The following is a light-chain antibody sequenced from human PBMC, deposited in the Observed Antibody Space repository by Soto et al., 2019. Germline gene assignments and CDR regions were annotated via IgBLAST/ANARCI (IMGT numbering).Light chain of an antibody. Sequence: QSVLTQPASVSGSPGQSITISCTGTSSDVGGYNYVSWHQRHPGKAPKLMVYEVSNRPSGVSNRFSGSKSGNTASLTISGLQAEDEADYYCSSYTSSSTDVFGTGTKLTV. J-gene: IGLJ1*01. CDR2: EVS. CDR1: SSDVGGYNY. CDR3: SSYTSSSTDV. V-gene: IGLV2-14*01.